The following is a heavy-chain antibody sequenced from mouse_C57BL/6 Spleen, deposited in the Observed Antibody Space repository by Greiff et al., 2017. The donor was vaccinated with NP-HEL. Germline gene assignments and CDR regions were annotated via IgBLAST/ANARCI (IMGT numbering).Heavy chain of an antibody. V-gene: IGHV1-74*01. D-gene: IGHD4-1*01. J-gene: IGHJ2*01. CDR3: AIWEVDY. Sequence: QVQLQQPGAELVKPGASVKVSCKASGYTFTSYWMHWVKQRPGQGLEWIGRIHSSDSATNYNQKFKGKATLTVDKSSSTAYMQLSSLTSEDSAVYYCAIWEVDYWGQGTTLTVSS. CDR1: GYTFTSYW. CDR2: IHSSDSAT.